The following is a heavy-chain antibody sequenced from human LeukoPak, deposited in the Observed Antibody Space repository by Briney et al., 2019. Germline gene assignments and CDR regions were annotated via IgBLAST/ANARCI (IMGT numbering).Heavy chain of an antibody. D-gene: IGHD6-13*01. CDR1: GGSISYY. V-gene: IGHV4-59*01. J-gene: IGHJ4*02. Sequence: SETLSLTCTVSGGSISYYLSWIRQPPGKGLEGIGYIYYSGTTNYNPSLKSRVTISVDTAKSQFSLKLSSVTAADTAVYYCARFEGSRPSYFDSWGQGTLVTVSS. CDR2: IYYSGTT. CDR3: ARFEGSRPSYFDS.